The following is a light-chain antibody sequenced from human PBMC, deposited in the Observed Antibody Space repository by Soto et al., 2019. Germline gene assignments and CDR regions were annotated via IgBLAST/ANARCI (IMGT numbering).Light chain of an antibody. CDR1: SSNIGNNA. V-gene: IGLV1-36*01. J-gene: IGLJ1*01. CDR2: YDD. Sequence: QSVLTQPPSVSEAPRQRVTISCSGSSSNIGNNAVNWYQQLPGNAPKLLIYYDDLLPSGVSDRFSGSKSGTSASLAISGLQSEDEADYYCAAWDDSLNGPFVFGTGTKVTVL. CDR3: AAWDDSLNGPFV.